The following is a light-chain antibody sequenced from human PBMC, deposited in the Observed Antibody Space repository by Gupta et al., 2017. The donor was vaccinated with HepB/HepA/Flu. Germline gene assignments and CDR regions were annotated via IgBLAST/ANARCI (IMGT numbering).Light chain of an antibody. V-gene: IGLV3-1*01. J-gene: IGLJ2*01. CDR2: QDS. CDR3: QAWDSSTVV. Sequence: SYELTQPPSVSVSPGQTASITCSGDKLGDKYACWYPQKQGQARLLVIDQDSKRPAGTPGLFSGSNSGTTATLTISGTEAMDEADYYCQAWDSSTVVFGGGTKLTVL. CDR1: KLGDKY.